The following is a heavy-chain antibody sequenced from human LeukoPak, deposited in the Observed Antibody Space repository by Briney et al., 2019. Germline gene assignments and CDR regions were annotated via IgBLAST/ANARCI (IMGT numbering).Heavy chain of an antibody. J-gene: IGHJ4*02. CDR1: GYTFTGYY. V-gene: IGHV1-69*13. D-gene: IGHD3-22*01. CDR2: IIPIFGTA. Sequence: SVKVSCKASGYTFTGYYMHWVRQAPGQGLEWMGGIIPIFGTANYAQKFQGRVTITADESTSTAYMELSSLRSEDTAVYYCARISGVYYYDSSGYYDYWGQGTLVTVSS. CDR3: ARISGVYYYDSSGYYDY.